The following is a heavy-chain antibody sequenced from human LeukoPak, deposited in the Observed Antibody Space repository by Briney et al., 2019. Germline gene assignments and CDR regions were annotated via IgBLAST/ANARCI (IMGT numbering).Heavy chain of an antibody. CDR1: GFTFDDYA. CDR3: AKAWFGGVIFGAFDI. D-gene: IGHD3-16*01. J-gene: IGHJ3*02. Sequence: PGGSLRLSCAASGFTFDDYAMHWVRQAPGKGLEWVSGISWNSGSIGYADSVKGRFTISRDNAKNSLYLQMNSLRAEDTALYYCAKAWFGGVIFGAFDIWGQGTMVTVSS. CDR2: ISWNSGSI. V-gene: IGHV3-9*01.